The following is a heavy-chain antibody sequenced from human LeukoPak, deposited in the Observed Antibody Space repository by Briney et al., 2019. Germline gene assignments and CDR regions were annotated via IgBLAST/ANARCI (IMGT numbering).Heavy chain of an antibody. CDR2: INPNSGGT. J-gene: IGHJ4*02. CDR3: ARVRGYYDSSGLPDY. V-gene: IGHV1-2*02. Sequence: ASVKVSCKASGYTFTGYYMHWVRQAPGRGLEWMGWINPNSGGTNYAQKFQGRVTMTRDTSISTAYMELSRLRSDDTAVYYCARVRGYYDSSGLPDYWGQGTLVTVSS. D-gene: IGHD3-22*01. CDR1: GYTFTGYY.